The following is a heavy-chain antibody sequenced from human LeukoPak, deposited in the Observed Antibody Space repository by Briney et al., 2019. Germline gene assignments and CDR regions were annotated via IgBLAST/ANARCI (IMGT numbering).Heavy chain of an antibody. V-gene: IGHV3-7*01. J-gene: IGHJ4*02. Sequence: PGGSLRLSCAASGFTFSDYYMSWVRQAPGKGLEWVANIKQDGSEKYYVDSMKGRFTISRDNAKNSLYLQMNRLRAEDTAVYYCARVARVGGGYGYNSGLFDYWGQGTLVTVSS. CDR1: GFTFSDYY. CDR2: IKQDGSEK. D-gene: IGHD5-24*01. CDR3: ARVARVGGGYGYNSGLFDY.